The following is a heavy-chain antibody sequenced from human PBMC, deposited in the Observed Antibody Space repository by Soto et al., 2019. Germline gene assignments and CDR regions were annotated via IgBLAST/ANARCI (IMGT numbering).Heavy chain of an antibody. D-gene: IGHD5-18*01. Sequence: SQTLSLTCAISGDSVSSNSAAWNWIRQSPSRGLEWLGGTYYRSKWYNDYAVSVKSRITINPDTPKNQFSLQLNSVTPEDTAVYYCARDRAYSYGSYYYYGMDVWGQGTTVTVSS. CDR2: TYYRSKWYN. CDR3: ARDRAYSYGSYYYYGMDV. V-gene: IGHV6-1*01. CDR1: GDSVSSNSAA. J-gene: IGHJ6*02.